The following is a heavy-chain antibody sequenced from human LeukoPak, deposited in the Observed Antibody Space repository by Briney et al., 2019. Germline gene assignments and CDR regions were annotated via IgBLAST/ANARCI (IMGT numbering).Heavy chain of an antibody. CDR2: IYYSGST. Sequence: SETLSLTCTVSGGSISSSSYYWGWIRQPPGKGLEWIGSIYYSGSTYYNPSLKSRVTISVDTSKNQFSLKLSSVTAADTAVYYCARDLGSVVPAAIPGNWFDPWGQGTLVTVSS. J-gene: IGHJ5*02. CDR1: GGSISSSSYY. CDR3: ARDLGSVVPAAIPGNWFDP. D-gene: IGHD2-2*02. V-gene: IGHV4-39*07.